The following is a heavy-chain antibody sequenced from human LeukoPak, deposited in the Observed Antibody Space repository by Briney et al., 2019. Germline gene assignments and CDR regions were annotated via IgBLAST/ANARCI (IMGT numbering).Heavy chain of an antibody. D-gene: IGHD6-6*01. J-gene: IGHJ5*02. V-gene: IGHV3-21*01. CDR2: ISSSSRYI. CDR3: MASSSDRP. CDR1: GFTFSSYS. Sequence: GGSLRLSCAASGFTFSSYSMNWVRQAPGKGLEWVSSISSSSRYIYYADSVKGRFTISRDNAKNSLYLQMNSLRAEDTAVYYCMASSSDRPWGQGTLVTVSS.